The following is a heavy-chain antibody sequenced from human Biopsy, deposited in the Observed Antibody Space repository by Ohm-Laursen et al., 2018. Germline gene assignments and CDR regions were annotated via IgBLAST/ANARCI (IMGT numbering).Heavy chain of an antibody. D-gene: IGHD6-6*01. CDR1: GFSVSSYD. V-gene: IGHV3-21*01. CDR3: ARDSSRRAREGGMDV. J-gene: IGHJ6*02. CDR2: ISETSSHI. Sequence: LRLSCSAPGFSVSSYDMNWVRQAPGKGLGWISYISETSSHIYDADSVRGRFTVARDIAKNSLYLQLNSLRVEGTAVYYCARDSSRRAREGGMDVWGQGTTVTVSS.